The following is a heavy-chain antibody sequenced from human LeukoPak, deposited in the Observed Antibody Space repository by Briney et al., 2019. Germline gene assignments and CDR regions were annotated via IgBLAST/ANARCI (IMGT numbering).Heavy chain of an antibody. V-gene: IGHV3-30*18. CDR1: GFTVSSNY. Sequence: GGSLRLSRAASGFTVSSNYLSWVRQAPGKGLEWVAVITYDGGNKYHADSVKGRFTISRDNSKNTLYLQMNSLRAEDTAVYYCAKDRGRRNSAYGMDVWGQGTTVTVSS. D-gene: IGHD1-1*01. CDR2: ITYDGGNK. J-gene: IGHJ6*02. CDR3: AKDRGRRNSAYGMDV.